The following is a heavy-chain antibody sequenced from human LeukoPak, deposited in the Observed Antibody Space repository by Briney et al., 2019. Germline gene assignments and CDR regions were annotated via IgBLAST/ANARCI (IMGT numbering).Heavy chain of an antibody. D-gene: IGHD2-15*01. Sequence: GGSLRLSCAASGFTFSSYWMHWVRQAPGKGLVWVSRINSDGSSTSYADSVKGRFTISRDNAKNTLYLQVNSLRAEDTAVYYCASSGPYCSGGSCGVDYWGQGTLVTVSS. CDR3: ASSGPYCSGGSCGVDY. CDR2: INSDGSST. J-gene: IGHJ4*02. CDR1: GFTFSSYW. V-gene: IGHV3-74*01.